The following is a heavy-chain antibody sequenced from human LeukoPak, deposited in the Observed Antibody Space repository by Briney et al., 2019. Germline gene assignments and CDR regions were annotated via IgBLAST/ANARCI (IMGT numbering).Heavy chain of an antibody. CDR1: GFTFSSYA. CDR2: ISGSGGST. CDR3: ARGPEYGDYYYYGMDV. J-gene: IGHJ6*02. D-gene: IGHD4-17*01. V-gene: IGHV3-23*01. Sequence: QAGGSLRLSCAASGFTFSSYAMSWVRQAPGKGLEWVSAISGSGGSTYYADSVKGRFTISRDNSKNTLYLQMNSLRAEDTAVYYCARGPEYGDYYYYGMDVWGQGTTVTVSS.